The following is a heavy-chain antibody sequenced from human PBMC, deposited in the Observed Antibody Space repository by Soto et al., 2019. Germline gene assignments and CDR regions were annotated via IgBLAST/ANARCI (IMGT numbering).Heavy chain of an antibody. V-gene: IGHV1-18*01. J-gene: IGHJ6*02. D-gene: IGHD5-18*01. CDR2: ISAYNGNT. CDR1: GYTFTSYG. CDR3: ASGSGDNFGHQYYYYGMDG. Sequence: ASVKVSCKASGYTFTSYGISWVRQAPGQGLEWMGWISAYNGNTNYAQKLQGRVTMTTDTSTSTAYMELRSLRSEDTAVFYCASGSGDNFGHQYYYYGMDGWGQRTTVTVSS.